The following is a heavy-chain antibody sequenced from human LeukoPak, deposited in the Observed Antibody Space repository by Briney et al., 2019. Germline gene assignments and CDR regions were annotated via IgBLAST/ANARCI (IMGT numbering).Heavy chain of an antibody. CDR1: GYTFTSYG. Sequence: GASVKVSCKTSGYTFTSYGISWVRQAPGQGLEWMGWISGYNGNTDYAQKFQGRVTMTTDTSTSTAYMELRSLRSDDTAVYYCARDYGVTTLWFYFDYWGQRTLVTVSS. D-gene: IGHD4-17*01. J-gene: IGHJ4*02. V-gene: IGHV1-18*01. CDR2: ISGYNGNT. CDR3: ARDYGVTTLWFYFDY.